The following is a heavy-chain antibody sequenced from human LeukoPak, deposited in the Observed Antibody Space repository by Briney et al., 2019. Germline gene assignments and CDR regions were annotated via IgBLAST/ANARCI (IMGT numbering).Heavy chain of an antibody. CDR3: ARARKSLNFWSGYYPDY. Sequence: PSETLSLTCTVSGGSISNYYWTWIRQPPGKGLEWIAHIYYSGSTNYNPSLKSRVTISVDTSKNQFSLKLNSVTAADTAVYYCARARKSLNFWSGYYPDYWGQGTLITVSS. V-gene: IGHV4-59*01. D-gene: IGHD3-3*01. CDR1: GGSISNYY. J-gene: IGHJ4*02. CDR2: IYYSGST.